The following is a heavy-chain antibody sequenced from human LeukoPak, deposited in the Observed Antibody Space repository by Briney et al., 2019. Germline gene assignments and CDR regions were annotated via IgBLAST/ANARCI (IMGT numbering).Heavy chain of an antibody. Sequence: GGSLRLSCAASGLTFSSYEMNWVRQAPGKGLEWVSYISSSGSTIYYADSVKGRFTISRDNAKNSLYLQMNSLRAEDTAVYYCARDTPDSQGAFDIWGQGTMVTVSS. J-gene: IGHJ3*02. D-gene: IGHD2-15*01. V-gene: IGHV3-48*03. CDR1: GLTFSSYE. CDR3: ARDTPDSQGAFDI. CDR2: ISSSGSTI.